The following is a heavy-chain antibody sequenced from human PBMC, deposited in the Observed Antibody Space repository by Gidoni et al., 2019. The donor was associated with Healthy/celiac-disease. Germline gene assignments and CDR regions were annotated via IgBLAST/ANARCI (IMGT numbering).Heavy chain of an antibody. D-gene: IGHD4-4*01. J-gene: IGHJ5*02. V-gene: IGHV5-10-1*03. Sequence: EVQLVQSGAEVKKPGESLRISCKGSGYSFTSYWISWVRQMPGKGLEWMGRIVPSDSYTNYRPSFQGHVTISADKSISTAYLQWSSLKASDTAMYYCARRGSDYSNYGGDWFDPWGQGTLVTVSS. CDR2: IVPSDSYT. CDR3: ARRGSDYSNYGGDWFDP. CDR1: GYSFTSYW.